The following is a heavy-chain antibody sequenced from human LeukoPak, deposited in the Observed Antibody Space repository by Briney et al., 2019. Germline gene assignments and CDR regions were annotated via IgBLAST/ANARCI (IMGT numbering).Heavy chain of an antibody. J-gene: IGHJ4*02. V-gene: IGHV3-48*02. CDR3: ARHDFGGNSGDY. CDR2: IGTSSSTI. CDR1: GFTFSSYG. D-gene: IGHD4-23*01. Sequence: PGGSLRLSCAASGFTFSSYGMNWVRQAPGKGLEWVSYIGTSSSTIYYAGSVKGRFTISRDNARNSLYLQMNSLRDEDTAVYYCARHDFGGNSGDYWGQGTLVTVSS.